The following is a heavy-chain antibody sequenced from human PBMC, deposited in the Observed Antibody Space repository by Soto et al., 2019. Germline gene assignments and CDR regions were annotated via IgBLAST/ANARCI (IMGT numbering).Heavy chain of an antibody. CDR2: IYQSGVT. D-gene: IGHD3-22*01. V-gene: IGHV4-30-2*01. CDR1: CDSDSISTYS. J-gene: IGHJ4*02. Sequence: SEPLSLTCHISCDSDSISTYSFSSIRHPPGNSLQWIGFIYQSGVTSYNPSLKSRVTISVDTSKNQFSLKLSSVTAADTAVYYCARGYATYYYDSSGYCFDYWGQGTLVTVSS. CDR3: ARGYATYYYDSSGYCFDY.